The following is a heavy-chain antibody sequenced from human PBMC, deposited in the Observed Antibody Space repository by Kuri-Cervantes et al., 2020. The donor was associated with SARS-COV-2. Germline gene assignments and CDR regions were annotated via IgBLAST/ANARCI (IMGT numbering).Heavy chain of an antibody. Sequence: GGSLRLSCAASGFTFSSYSMNWVRQAPGKGLEWVSYISSSSTIYYADSVKGRFTISRDNAKNSLYLQMNSLRAEDTAVYYCARMRDSSGYSVYYYYYMDVWGKGTTVTVSS. J-gene: IGHJ6*03. CDR2: ISSSSTI. V-gene: IGHV3-48*01. CDR1: GFTFSSYS. CDR3: ARMRDSSGYSVYYYYYMDV. D-gene: IGHD3-22*01.